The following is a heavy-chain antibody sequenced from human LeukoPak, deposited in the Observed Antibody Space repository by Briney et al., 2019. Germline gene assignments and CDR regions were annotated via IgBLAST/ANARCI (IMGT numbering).Heavy chain of an antibody. CDR2: INSDGSST. J-gene: IGHJ4*02. CDR3: ARDLLTGFDY. V-gene: IGHV3-74*01. D-gene: IGHD1-20*01. CDR1: GFTFSSYW. Sequence: GGSLRLSCAASGFTFSSYWMHWVRQTPQKGLVWVSRINSDGSSTSHADSVKGRFTISRDNAKNTLYLQMNSLGAEGTAVYYCARDLLTGFDYWGQGTLVTVSS.